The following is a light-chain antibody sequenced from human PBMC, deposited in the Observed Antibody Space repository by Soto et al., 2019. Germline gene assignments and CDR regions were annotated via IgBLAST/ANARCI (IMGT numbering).Light chain of an antibody. CDR2: WES. CDR3: QQYYSTPPS. V-gene: IGKV4-1*01. CDR1: QSILYSSNNKNY. J-gene: IGKJ4*01. Sequence: DIVITQSPDSLTESLSERATINCKSSQSILYSSNNKNYLVWYQQKPGQPPKVLINWESTRESGVPDRFSGSGSGAYFTLTISSLQSDDVAVYYFQQYYSTPPSFGGGTKLEIK.